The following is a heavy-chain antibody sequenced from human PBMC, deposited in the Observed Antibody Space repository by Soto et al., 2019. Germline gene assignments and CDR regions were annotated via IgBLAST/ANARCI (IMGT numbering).Heavy chain of an antibody. CDR1: GGTFSSYA. CDR2: IIPIFGTA. V-gene: IGHV1-69*13. CDR3: ARAGTAMVYFDY. Sequence: SVKVSCKASGGTFSSYAISWVRQAPGQGLEWMGGIIPIFGTANYAQKFQGRVTITADESTSTAYMELSSLRSEDTAVYYCARAGTAMVYFDYWGQGTLVTVPS. D-gene: IGHD5-18*01. J-gene: IGHJ4*02.